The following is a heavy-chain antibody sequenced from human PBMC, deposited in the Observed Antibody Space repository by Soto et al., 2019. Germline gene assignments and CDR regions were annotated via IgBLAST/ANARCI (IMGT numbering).Heavy chain of an antibody. Sequence: EVQLVESGGGLVKPGGSLRLSCAASGFTFSSYSRNWVRQAPGKGLEWVSSISSSSSYIYYADSMEGRFTISRDNAKNSMYLQTNSLRAEDTAVYYCAREDYDIMTGFVYWGQGTLVTVSS. CDR2: ISSSSSYI. V-gene: IGHV3-21*01. CDR3: AREDYDIMTGFVY. CDR1: GFTFSSYS. J-gene: IGHJ4*02. D-gene: IGHD3-9*01.